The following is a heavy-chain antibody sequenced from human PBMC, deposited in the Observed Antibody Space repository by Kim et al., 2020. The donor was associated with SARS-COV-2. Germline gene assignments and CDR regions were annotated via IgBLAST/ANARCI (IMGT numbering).Heavy chain of an antibody. CDR2: ISWNSGSI. V-gene: IGHV3-9*01. CDR1: GFTFDDYA. CDR3: AKANSYYYYYGMDV. J-gene: IGHJ6*02. Sequence: GGSLRLSCAASGFTFDDYAMHWVRQAPGKGLEWVSGISWNSGSIGYADSVKGRFTISRDNAKNSLYLQMNSLRAEDTALYYCAKANSYYYYYGMDVWGQGTTVTVSS.